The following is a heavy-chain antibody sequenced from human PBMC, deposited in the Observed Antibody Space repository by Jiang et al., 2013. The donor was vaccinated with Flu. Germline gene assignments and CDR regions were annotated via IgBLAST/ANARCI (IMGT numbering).Heavy chain of an antibody. Sequence: LEWLALIYWDDDKRYSPSLKSRLTITKDTSKNQVVLTMTNMDPVDTATYYCAHRLTAVAGLDSAFDIWGQGTMVTVSS. CDR3: AHRLTAVAGLDSAFDI. CDR2: IYWDDDK. V-gene: IGHV2-5*02. D-gene: IGHD6-19*01. J-gene: IGHJ3*02.